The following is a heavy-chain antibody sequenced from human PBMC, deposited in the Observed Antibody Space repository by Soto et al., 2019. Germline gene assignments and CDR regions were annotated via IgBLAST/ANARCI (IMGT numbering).Heavy chain of an antibody. D-gene: IGHD2-21*01. CDR1: GGSISSSNYY. Sequence: SETLSLTCTVSGGSISSSNYYWAWIRQPPGKDLEWIGSIYYSGSTYLNPSLKSRLTISVDTSKNQLSLKLSFVTAADTAVYFCSSHPTISGPLADWGQGTLVTVSS. CDR3: SSHPTISGPLAD. V-gene: IGHV4-39*01. CDR2: IYYSGST. J-gene: IGHJ4*02.